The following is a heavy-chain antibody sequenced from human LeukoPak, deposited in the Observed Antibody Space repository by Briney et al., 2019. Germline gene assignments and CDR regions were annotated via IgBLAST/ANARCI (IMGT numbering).Heavy chain of an antibody. J-gene: IGHJ4*02. CDR2: INHSGST. D-gene: IGHD3-16*01. CDR3: AKSGDYLWDY. V-gene: IGHV4-34*01. CDR1: GGSFSGYY. Sequence: SESLSLTCAVYGGSFSGYYWRWIRQPPGKGLEWIGEINHSGSTNYSPSLRSRVTMSIDKSNNQFSLNLNSVTAADTAVYYCAKSGDYLWDYWGQGTLVTVSS.